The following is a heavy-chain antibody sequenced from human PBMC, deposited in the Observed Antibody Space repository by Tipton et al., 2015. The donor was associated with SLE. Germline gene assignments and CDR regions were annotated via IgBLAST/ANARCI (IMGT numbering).Heavy chain of an antibody. CDR3: ARGGIAGYYFDY. V-gene: IGHV3-48*01. D-gene: IGHD6-13*01. J-gene: IGHJ4*02. Sequence: SLRLSCAASGFTFSSYTMNWVRQAPGKGLEWVSYISSSSTIYYADSVKGRFTISRDNAKNSLYLQMNSLRAEDTAVYYCARGGIAGYYFDYWGQGTLVTVSS. CDR1: GFTFSSYT. CDR2: ISSSSTI.